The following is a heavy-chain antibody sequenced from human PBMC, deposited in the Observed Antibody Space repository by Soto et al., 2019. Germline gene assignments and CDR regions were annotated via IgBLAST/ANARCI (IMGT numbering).Heavy chain of an antibody. CDR2: IYPGDSDI. Sequence: PGESLKISCKGSGYRFTNYWIGWVRQMPGKGLEWMGIIYPGDSDIRYSPSFQGQVTISADKSISTAYLRWSSLKASDTAMYYCARPRINYAMDVWGQGTTVTVSS. CDR1: GYRFTNYW. CDR3: ARPRINYAMDV. V-gene: IGHV5-51*01. D-gene: IGHD3-16*01. J-gene: IGHJ6*02.